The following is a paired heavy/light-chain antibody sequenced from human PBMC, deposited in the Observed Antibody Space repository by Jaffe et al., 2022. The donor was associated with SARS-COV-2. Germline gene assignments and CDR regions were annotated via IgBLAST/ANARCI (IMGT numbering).Light chain of an antibody. J-gene: IGKJ2*01. Sequence: DIQMTQSPSSLSASVGDRVTITCQASQSIKNYLNWYQQKPGKAPKLLIYAVSNLLSGVPSRFSGSGSGTDFTLTISSLQPDDFATYYCQQSHSTPFTFGQGTKLEIK. CDR1: QSIKNY. V-gene: IGKV1-39*01. CDR2: AVS. CDR3: QQSHSTPFT.
Heavy chain of an antibody. CDR2: INPGNGNT. CDR1: GYTFTTYT. J-gene: IGHJ4*02. Sequence: QVQLVQSGATVKKPGASVKVSCKASGYTFTTYTIHWLRQAPGQSLEWMGWINPGNGNTLYSEKFQGRVTISRDTSATTAYLELISLRSEDTAVYFCATVVRLAPSIVTTFGYWGQGSLVTVSS. D-gene: IGHD1-26*01. CDR3: ATVVRLAPSIVTTFGY. V-gene: IGHV1-3*01.